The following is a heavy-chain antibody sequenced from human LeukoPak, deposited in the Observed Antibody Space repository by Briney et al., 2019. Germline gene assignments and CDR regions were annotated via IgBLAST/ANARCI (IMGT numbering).Heavy chain of an antibody. J-gene: IGHJ2*01. Sequence: GSLRLSCAASGFTLSRYGMHWVRQAPGKGLEWIGYLYSSGITKYNPSLQSRVTISVDTSKNQFSLRLSSVTAADTAVYFCARARVRSYSYDSSGFYTSDWIFDIWGRGTLVTVSS. CDR1: GFTLSRYG. V-gene: IGHV4-59*01. D-gene: IGHD3-22*01. CDR2: LYSSGIT. CDR3: ARARVRSYSYDSSGFYTSDWIFDI.